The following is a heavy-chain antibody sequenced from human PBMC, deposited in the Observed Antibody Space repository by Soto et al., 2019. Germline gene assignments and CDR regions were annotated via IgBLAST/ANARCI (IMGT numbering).Heavy chain of an antibody. CDR2: ISAYNGNT. Sequence: GASVKVSCKASGYTFTSYGISWVRQAPGQGFEWMGWISAYNGNTNYAQKLQGRVTMTTDTSTSTAYMELRSLRSDDTAVYYCARDYGGNPPHPYYFDYWGQGTLVTVSS. CDR3: ARDYGGNPPHPYYFDY. V-gene: IGHV1-18*01. J-gene: IGHJ4*02. CDR1: GYTFTSYG. D-gene: IGHD4-17*01.